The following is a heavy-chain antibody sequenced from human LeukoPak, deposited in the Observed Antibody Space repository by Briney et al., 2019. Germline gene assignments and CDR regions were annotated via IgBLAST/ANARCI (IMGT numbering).Heavy chain of an antibody. Sequence: PGGSLRLSCAASGFXLSSYGIHWVRQAPGKGLEWVAVISYAGSNKYYVDSVKGRFTISRDNSKNTLYLQMNSLRAEDTAVYYCAKDSLRWSYFYYGMDVWGQGTTVTVSS. J-gene: IGHJ6*02. CDR1: GFXLSSYG. D-gene: IGHD4-23*01. V-gene: IGHV3-30*18. CDR2: ISYAGSNK. CDR3: AKDSLRWSYFYYGMDV.